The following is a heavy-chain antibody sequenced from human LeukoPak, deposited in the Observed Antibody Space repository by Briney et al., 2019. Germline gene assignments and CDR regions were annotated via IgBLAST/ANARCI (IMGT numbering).Heavy chain of an antibody. D-gene: IGHD3-16*02. V-gene: IGHV1-46*01. J-gene: IGHJ3*02. CDR1: GYTCTSYY. CDR3: AREGYIGEAHSQGSDLMGAFDI. Sequence: ASVKVSCKASGYTCTSYYMHWVRQAPGQGLEGRGIINPSGGSTSYAQKFQGRVTMTRDMSTSTVYMELSSLRSEDTAVYYCAREGYIGEAHSQGSDLMGAFDIWGQGTMVTVSS. CDR2: INPSGGST.